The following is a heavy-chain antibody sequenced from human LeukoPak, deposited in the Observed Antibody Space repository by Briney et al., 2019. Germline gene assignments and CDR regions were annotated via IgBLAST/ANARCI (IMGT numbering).Heavy chain of an antibody. CDR3: ARGHDYGDY. CDR1: GLTFSSYA. V-gene: IGHV3-30-3*01. J-gene: IGHJ4*02. CDR2: ISYDGSNK. Sequence: GGSLRLSCAASGLTFSSYAMHWVRQAPGKGLEWVAVISYDGSNKYYADSVKGRFTISRDNSKNTLYLQMNSLRAEDTAVYYCARGHDYGDYWGQGTLVTVSS.